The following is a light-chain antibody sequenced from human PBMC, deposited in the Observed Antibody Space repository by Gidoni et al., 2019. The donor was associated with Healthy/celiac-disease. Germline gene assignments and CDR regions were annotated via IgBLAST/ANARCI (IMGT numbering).Light chain of an antibody. CDR1: QSVLYSSNNTNY. Sequence: DIVMTQSPDPLAVSLGERATINCKSSQSVLYSSNNTNYLAWYQQKPGQPPKLLIYWASTRESGVPYRFSGSGSGTDFTLTISSLQAEDVAVYYCQQYYSTPPTFGQGTKVEIK. CDR3: QQYYSTPPT. V-gene: IGKV4-1*01. J-gene: IGKJ1*01. CDR2: WAS.